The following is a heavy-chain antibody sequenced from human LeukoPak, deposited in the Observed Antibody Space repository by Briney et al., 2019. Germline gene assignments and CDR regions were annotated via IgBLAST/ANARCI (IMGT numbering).Heavy chain of an antibody. Sequence: PGGSLRLSCAASGFTVSTNYMSWVRQAPGKGLEWVSVIYSGGSTYYADSVKGRFTISRDNSKNTVYLQMNSLRAEDTAVYYCARDHNCGGDCYSGMDVWGKGIKVTESS. J-gene: IGHJ6*04. CDR3: ARDHNCGGDCYSGMDV. CDR1: GFTVSTNY. CDR2: IYSGGST. D-gene: IGHD2-21*01. V-gene: IGHV3-53*01.